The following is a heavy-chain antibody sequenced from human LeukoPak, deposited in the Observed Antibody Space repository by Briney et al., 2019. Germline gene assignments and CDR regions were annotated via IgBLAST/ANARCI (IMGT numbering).Heavy chain of an antibody. D-gene: IGHD3-10*01. CDR3: AKDGVLAWFGELSGFDP. J-gene: IGHJ5*02. V-gene: IGHV3-30*18. CDR1: GFTFSSYG. CDR2: ISYDGSNK. Sequence: PGGSLRLSCSASGFTFSSYGMHWVRQAPGKGLEWVAVISYDGSNKYYADSVKGRFTISRDNSKNTLYLQMNSLRAEDTAVYYCAKDGVLAWFGELSGFDPWGQGTLVTVSS.